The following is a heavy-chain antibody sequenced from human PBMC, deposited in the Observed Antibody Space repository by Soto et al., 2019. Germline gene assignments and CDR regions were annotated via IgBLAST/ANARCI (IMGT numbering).Heavy chain of an antibody. CDR3: ARDGSEYSSSWDTPWYFDL. V-gene: IGHV3-21*01. D-gene: IGHD6-13*01. CDR1: GFTFSSDS. CDR2: ISSSSSYI. Sequence: RRLSCAASGFTFSSDSMNWVRQAPGKGLEWVSSISSSSSYIYYADSVKGRFTISRDNAKNSLYLQMNSLRAEDTAVYYCARDGSEYSSSWDTPWYFDLWGRGTLVTVSS. J-gene: IGHJ2*01.